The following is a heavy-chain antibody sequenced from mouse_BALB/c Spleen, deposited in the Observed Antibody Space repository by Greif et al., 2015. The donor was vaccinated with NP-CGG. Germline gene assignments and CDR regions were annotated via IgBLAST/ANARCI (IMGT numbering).Heavy chain of an antibody. J-gene: IGHJ2*01. V-gene: IGHV1-55*01. CDR2: IYPGSGST. D-gene: IGHD2-4*01. CDR3: ARYDYDFDY. CDR1: GYNFTSYW. Sequence: QVQLQQSGAELVKPGTSVKLSCKASGYNFTSYWINWVKLRPGQGLEWIGDIYPGSGSTNYNEKFKSKATLTVDTSSSTAYMQLSSLASEDSALYYCARYDYDFDYWGQGTTLTVSS.